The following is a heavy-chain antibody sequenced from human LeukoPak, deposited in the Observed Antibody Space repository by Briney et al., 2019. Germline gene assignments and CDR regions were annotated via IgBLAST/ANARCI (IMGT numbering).Heavy chain of an antibody. CDR1: GGSISRTGYY. J-gene: IGHJ4*02. Sequence: SETLSLTCTVSGGSISRTGYYWGWIRQRPGKGLDWIGSIYHTGTTYYTSSLKSRVTISVDTSKNQFTLKLTSVTAADTAVYFCATELRYFIWLFPNYFDSWGQGTLVTVSS. CDR3: ATELRYFIWLFPNYFDS. D-gene: IGHD3-9*01. CDR2: IYHTGTT. V-gene: IGHV4-39*01.